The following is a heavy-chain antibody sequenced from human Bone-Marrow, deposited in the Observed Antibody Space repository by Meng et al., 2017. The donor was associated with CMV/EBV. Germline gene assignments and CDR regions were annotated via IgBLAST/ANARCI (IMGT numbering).Heavy chain of an antibody. CDR2: ISSESTTI. CDR3: ARDWPASFDY. V-gene: IGHV3-48*04. Sequence: GESLKISCAASGFTFSSYWMHWVRQAPGKGLEWLSYISSESTTIYYADSVRGRFTISRDNAKNSLYLQMNSLSADDTAMYYCARDWPASFDYWGQGTLVTVSS. J-gene: IGHJ4*02. CDR1: GFTFSSYW.